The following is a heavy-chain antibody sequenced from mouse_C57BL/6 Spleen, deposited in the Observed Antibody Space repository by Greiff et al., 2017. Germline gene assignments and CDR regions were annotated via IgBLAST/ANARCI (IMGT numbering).Heavy chain of an antibody. CDR3: ARDLGTTVVEGAWFAY. CDR2: IYPGDGDT. D-gene: IGHD1-1*01. CDR1: GYAFSSYW. V-gene: IGHV1-80*01. J-gene: IGHJ3*01. Sequence: QVQLKQSGAELVKPGASVKISCKASGYAFSSYWMNWVKQRPGKGLEWIGQIYPGDGDTNDNGKFKGKDTLTADKSSSTAYMQLSSLTSEDSAVXFCARDLGTTVVEGAWFAYWGQGTLVTVSA.